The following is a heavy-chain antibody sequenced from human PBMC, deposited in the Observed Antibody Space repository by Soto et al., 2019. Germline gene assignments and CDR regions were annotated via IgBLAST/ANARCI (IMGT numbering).Heavy chain of an antibody. Sequence: PGGSLRLSCEGSGFTFSSYWMHWVRQAPGTGLLWISGIKNDGSSTYYADSVRGRFTISRDNAKNTLYLQMNNLRVDDTGLFYCVREVRQYIGAYAYWGRGTLVTVSS. CDR1: GFTFSSYW. CDR2: IKNDGSST. CDR3: VREVRQYIGAYAY. V-gene: IGHV3-74*01. D-gene: IGHD2-15*01. J-gene: IGHJ4*02.